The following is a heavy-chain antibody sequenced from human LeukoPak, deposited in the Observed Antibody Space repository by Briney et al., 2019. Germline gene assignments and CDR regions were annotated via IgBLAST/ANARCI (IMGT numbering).Heavy chain of an antibody. V-gene: IGHV3-11*04. CDR1: GFIFSDYY. D-gene: IGHD3-22*01. CDR3: ARDYDSTGDERDYYYYMDV. J-gene: IGHJ6*03. CDR2: ISSSGRTT. Sequence: PGGSLRLSCAASGFIFSDYYMSWFRQAPGKGLEWVSYISSSGRTTYFSDSVKGRFTISRDNAKNSLYLQMNSLRAKDTAVYYCARDYDSTGDERDYYYYMDVWGKGTTVTVSS.